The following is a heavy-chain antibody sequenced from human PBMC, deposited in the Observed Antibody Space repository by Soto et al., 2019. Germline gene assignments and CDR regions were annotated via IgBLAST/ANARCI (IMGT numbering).Heavy chain of an antibody. J-gene: IGHJ6*04. D-gene: IGHD3-16*01. CDR1: GFSLSSYA. CDR2: MTDSGTNV. CDR3: ARDEYVDV. Sequence: EVQLVESGGGLVQPGGPLRLSCVASGFSLSSYAMKWVRQAPGKGLEWIAYMTDSGTNVYYAVSVRGRFTISRDIAKSSVCLKMNGLRAEDTAVYYCARDEYVDVWGKGTTVTGSS. V-gene: IGHV3-48*01.